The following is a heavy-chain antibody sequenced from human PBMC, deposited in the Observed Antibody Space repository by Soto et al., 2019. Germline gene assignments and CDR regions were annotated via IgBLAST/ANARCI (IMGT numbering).Heavy chain of an antibody. J-gene: IGHJ4*02. CDR2: ISVSGTYT. D-gene: IGHD3-10*01. CDR3: AKTAGITMVRGVLDS. Sequence: EVLLLESGGGLVQPGGSLKLSCAASGFTFVSYAMTWVRQAPGKGLEWVSTISVSGTYTYYADSVEGRFTISRDNSKNTLYLQMNGLRAEDTAVYYCAKTAGITMVRGVLDSWGRGTLVTVSS. CDR1: GFTFVSYA. V-gene: IGHV3-23*01.